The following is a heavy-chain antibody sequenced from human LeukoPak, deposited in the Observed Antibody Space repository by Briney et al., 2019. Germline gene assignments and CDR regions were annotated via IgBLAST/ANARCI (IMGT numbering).Heavy chain of an antibody. Sequence: RPGGSLRLSCAASGFTFSSYGMSWVRQAPGKGLEWVSHISGSSSGIYYADSVKGRFTISRDNAKNSLYLQMNSLRAEDTAVYYCAKAWASLRFLEWLSYYFDYWGQGTLVTVSS. CDR1: GFTFSSYG. D-gene: IGHD3-3*01. V-gene: IGHV3-48*04. J-gene: IGHJ4*02. CDR3: AKAWASLRFLEWLSYYFDY. CDR2: ISGSSSGI.